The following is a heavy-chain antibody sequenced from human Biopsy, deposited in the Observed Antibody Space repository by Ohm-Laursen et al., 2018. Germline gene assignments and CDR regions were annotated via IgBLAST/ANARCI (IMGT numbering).Heavy chain of an antibody. CDR2: ISGSGDTA. CDR1: GFTFSNFW. Sequence: GSLRLSCSASGFTFSNFWMSWVRQAPGKGLEWVSLISGSGDTAYYPDSVKGRFTISRDNSKNTLYLEMNSLRTEETAKYYCTKAGSQDGFDIWGPGTMVTVSS. J-gene: IGHJ3*02. CDR3: TKAGSQDGFDI. V-gene: IGHV3-23*01. D-gene: IGHD3-10*01.